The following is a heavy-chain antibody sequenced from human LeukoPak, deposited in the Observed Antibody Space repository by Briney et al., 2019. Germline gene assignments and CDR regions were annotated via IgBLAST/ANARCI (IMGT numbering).Heavy chain of an antibody. CDR1: GYTFTGYY. J-gene: IGHJ2*01. V-gene: IGHV1-2*02. CDR2: INPNSGGT. D-gene: IGHD6-6*01. Sequence: ASVKVSCKASGYTFTGYYMHWVRQAPGQRLEWMGWINPNSGGTNYAQKFQGRVTMTRDTSISTAYMELSRLRSDDTAVYYCASRIFPASHWFFDIWGRGTLVTVSS. CDR3: ASRIFPASHWFFDI.